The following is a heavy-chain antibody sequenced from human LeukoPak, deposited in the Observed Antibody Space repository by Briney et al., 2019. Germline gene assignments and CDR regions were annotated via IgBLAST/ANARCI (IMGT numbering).Heavy chain of an antibody. D-gene: IGHD3-9*01. V-gene: IGHV5-51*01. CDR1: GYSFTSYW. J-gene: IGHJ4*02. Sequence: GESLKISCKGSGYSFTSYWIGWVRQMPGKGLEWMGIIYPGDSGTRYCPSFQGQVTISADKSITTAYLQWSSLKASDTAMYYCARQGHYDILTESQTPFDYWGQGSLVTVSS. CDR2: IYPGDSGT. CDR3: ARQGHYDILTESQTPFDY.